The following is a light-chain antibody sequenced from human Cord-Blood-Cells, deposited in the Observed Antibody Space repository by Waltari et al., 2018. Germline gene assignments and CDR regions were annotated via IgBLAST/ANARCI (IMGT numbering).Light chain of an antibody. J-gene: IGKJ3*01. CDR2: AAS. V-gene: IGKV1-8*01. Sequence: IRITQSPSSLSASTEDRVTITCRASQGISSYLAWYQQKPGKAPKLLIYAASTLQSGVPSRFSGSGSGTDFTLTISCLQSEDFATYYCQQYYSYPPTFGPGTKVDIK. CDR1: QGISSY. CDR3: QQYYSYPPT.